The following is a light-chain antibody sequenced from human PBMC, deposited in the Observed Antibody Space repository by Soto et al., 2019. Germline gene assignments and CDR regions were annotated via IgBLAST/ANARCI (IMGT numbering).Light chain of an antibody. CDR1: QSVGTY. V-gene: IGKV3-11*01. Sequence: EIVLTQFPATLSLSPGERATLSCRASQSVGTYLTWYQQKPGQAPRLLIYAASNQATGIPARFSGSGSGTDFTLTISSLEPEDFAVYYCQQRRNWLTFGGGTKVEIK. J-gene: IGKJ4*01. CDR3: QQRRNWLT. CDR2: AAS.